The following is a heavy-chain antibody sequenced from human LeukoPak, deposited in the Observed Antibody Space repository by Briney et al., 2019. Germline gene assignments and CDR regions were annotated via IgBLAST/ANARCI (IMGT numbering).Heavy chain of an antibody. CDR1: GYTFTSYY. V-gene: IGHV1-46*01. Sequence: ASVTVSCKASGYTFTSYYMHWVRQAPGQGLEWMGIINPSGGSTSYAQKFQGRVTMTEDTSTDTAYMELSSLRSEDTAVYYCATEIHYYYGMDVWGQGTTVTVSS. CDR3: ATEIHYYYGMDV. J-gene: IGHJ6*02. D-gene: IGHD5-18*01. CDR2: INPSGGST.